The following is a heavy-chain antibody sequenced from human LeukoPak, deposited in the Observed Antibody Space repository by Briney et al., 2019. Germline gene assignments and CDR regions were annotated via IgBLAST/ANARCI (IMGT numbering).Heavy chain of an antibody. D-gene: IGHD5/OR15-5a*01. CDR2: INSYSSHI. CDR1: GFTFSTSA. Sequence: TGGSLRLSCAASGFTFSTSAMNWVRQVPGKGLEWVSSINSYSSHIYYAASVRGRFTVSRDNARNSVFLQMNSLTAEDTAVYYCARDPERYLRTGKFDYWGQGTLVTVSP. CDR3: ARDPERYLRTGKFDY. V-gene: IGHV3-21*01. J-gene: IGHJ4*02.